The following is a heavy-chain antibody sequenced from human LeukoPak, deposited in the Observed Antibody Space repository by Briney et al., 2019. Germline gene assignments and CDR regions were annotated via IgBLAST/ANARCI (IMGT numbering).Heavy chain of an antibody. CDR1: GFTFSDYY. CDR2: ISSSSSYT. Sequence: GGSLRLSCAASGFTFSDYYMSWIRQAPRKGLEWVSYISSSSSYTNYADSVKGRFTISRDNAKNSLYLQMNSLRAEDTAVYYCARDFGSSFGELFSPADYWGQGTLVTVSS. V-gene: IGHV3-11*06. CDR3: ARDFGSSFGELFSPADY. J-gene: IGHJ4*02. D-gene: IGHD3-10*01.